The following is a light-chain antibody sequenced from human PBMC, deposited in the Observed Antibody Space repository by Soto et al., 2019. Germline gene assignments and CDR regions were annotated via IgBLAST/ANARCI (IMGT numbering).Light chain of an antibody. CDR1: SSNIGAGYD. CDR3: QSYDSSLSAWV. V-gene: IGLV1-40*01. J-gene: IGLJ3*02. CDR2: VNS. Sequence: HSALTQPPSVSGAPGQRVTISCTGSSSNIGAGYDVHWYQQLPGTAPKLLIYVNSNRPSGVPDRFSGSKSGTSASLAITGLQAEDEADYYCQSYDSSLSAWVFGGGTKLTVL.